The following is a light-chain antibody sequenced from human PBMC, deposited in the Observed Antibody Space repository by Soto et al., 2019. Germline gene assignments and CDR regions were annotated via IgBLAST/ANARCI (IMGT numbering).Light chain of an antibody. Sequence: QSALTQPASVSGSPGQSITISCTGTSSDVGGYNYVSWYQQHPGKAPKLMIYDVSNRPSGVSNRFSGSKSGNTASLTISGFQVEDGVNYSGSSYTSSTTPFVFGTGTRVTAL. V-gene: IGLV2-14*01. CDR1: SSDVGGYNY. J-gene: IGLJ1*01. CDR2: DVS. CDR3: SSYTSSTTPFV.